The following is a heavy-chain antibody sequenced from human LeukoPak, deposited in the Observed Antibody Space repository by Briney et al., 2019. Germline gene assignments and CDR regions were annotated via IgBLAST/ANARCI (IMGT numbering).Heavy chain of an antibody. D-gene: IGHD4-17*01. CDR3: ARGGLPDYGDYGVDP. CDR1: GGSISSSSYY. V-gene: IGHV4-39*07. J-gene: IGHJ5*02. CDR2: IYYSGST. Sequence: SSETLSLTCTVSGGSISSSSYYWGWIRQPPGKGLEWIGSIYYSGSTYYNPSLKSRVTISVDTSKNQFSLKLSSVTAADTAVYYCARGGLPDYGDYGVDPWGQGTLVTVSS.